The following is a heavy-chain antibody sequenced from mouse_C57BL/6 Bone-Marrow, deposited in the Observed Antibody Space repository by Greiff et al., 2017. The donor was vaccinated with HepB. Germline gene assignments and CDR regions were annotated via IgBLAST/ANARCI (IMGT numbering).Heavy chain of an antibody. Sequence: QVQLQQPGAELVRPGSSVKLSCKASGYTFTSYWMDWVKQRPGQGLEWIGNIYPSDSETHYNQKFKDKATLTVDKSSSTAYMQLSSLTSEDSAVYYCARPFQYYGSSYWYFDVWGTGTTVTVSS. CDR2: IYPSDSET. CDR1: GYTFTSYW. CDR3: ARPFQYYGSSYWYFDV. V-gene: IGHV1-61*01. D-gene: IGHD1-1*01. J-gene: IGHJ1*03.